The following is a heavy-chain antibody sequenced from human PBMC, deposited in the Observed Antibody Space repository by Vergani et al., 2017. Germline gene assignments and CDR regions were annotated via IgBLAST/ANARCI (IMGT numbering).Heavy chain of an antibody. CDR2: IYYSGTT. J-gene: IGHJ6*03. Sequence: QVRLQESGPGLVKPSETLSLTCTVSGASVSCSVSSSGYSWGWLRQPPGKGLEWIGYIYYSGTTYYNPSLESRLTISLDTSENHLSLKLTSVTAADTAVYYCARQKDYYMDVWGKGATVTVS. V-gene: IGHV4-31*03. CDR1: GASVSCSVSSSGYS. CDR3: ARQKDYYMDV.